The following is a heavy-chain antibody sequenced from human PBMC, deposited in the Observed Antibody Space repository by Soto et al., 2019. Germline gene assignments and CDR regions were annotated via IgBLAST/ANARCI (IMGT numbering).Heavy chain of an antibody. D-gene: IGHD4-4*01. CDR3: ARYSSGRYYYYGMDV. CDR2: IFYSGST. Sequence: SETMSPACTVAGGSFSSNTYYWDWLRQPPGKGLEWIGSIFYSGSTYYNPSLKSRVTISVDTSKNQFSLKLSSVTAADTAVYFCARYSSGRYYYYGMDVWGQGIMVTVSS. V-gene: IGHV4-39*01. CDR1: GGSFSSNTYY. J-gene: IGHJ6*02.